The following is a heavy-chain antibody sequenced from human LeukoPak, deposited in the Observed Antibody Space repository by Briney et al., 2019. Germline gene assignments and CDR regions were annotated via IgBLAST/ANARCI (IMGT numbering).Heavy chain of an antibody. CDR3: ARFRYYYGSGRILDV. D-gene: IGHD3-10*01. J-gene: IGHJ6*04. V-gene: IGHV4-34*01. Sequence: PSETLSLTCAVYGGSFSGYYWSWIRQPPGKGLEWIGEINHSGSTNYNPSLKSRVTISVDTSKNQFSLKLSSVTAADTAVYYCARFRYYYGSGRILDVWGKGTTVTVSS. CDR1: GGSFSGYY. CDR2: INHSGST.